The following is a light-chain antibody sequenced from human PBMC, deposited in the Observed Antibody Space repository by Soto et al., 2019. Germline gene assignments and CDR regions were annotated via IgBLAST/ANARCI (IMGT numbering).Light chain of an antibody. CDR1: QTIRGL. CDR2: DTS. V-gene: IGKV3-11*01. Sequence: EIVLTQSPATLSLSPGERATLSCRTSQTIRGLLNWYQQRPGQAPRLLIYDTSNRATDIPARFSGSGSGTDFILTISSLDPEDFGVYFCQQRQKWPITFGQGTRLDIK. J-gene: IGKJ5*01. CDR3: QQRQKWPIT.